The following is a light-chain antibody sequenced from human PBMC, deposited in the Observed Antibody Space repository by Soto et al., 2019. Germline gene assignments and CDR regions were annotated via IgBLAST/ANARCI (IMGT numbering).Light chain of an antibody. CDR3: QQYNSYQIA. CDR2: KAS. J-gene: IGKJ5*01. CDR1: QSISSW. V-gene: IGKV1-5*03. Sequence: IQLTQSPSTLSASLGDTVTITCRASQSISSWLAWYQQKLGKAPNLLIYKASSLYSGVPSRFSGSGSGTEFTLTISSLQPDDFATYYCQQYNSYQIASGQRAVLEI.